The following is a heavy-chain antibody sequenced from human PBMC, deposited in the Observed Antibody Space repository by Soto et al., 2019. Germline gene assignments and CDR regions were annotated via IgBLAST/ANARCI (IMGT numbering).Heavy chain of an antibody. CDR1: GGSISSYY. CDR3: ARVAVAGTRVDY. J-gene: IGHJ4*02. Sequence: TSETLSLTCTVSGGSISSYYWSWIRQPPGKGLEWIGDIYYGGGTNYNPSLKSRVTLSVDTSKNQFSLKLSSVTAADTAVYYCARVAVAGTRVDYWGQGTLVTVSS. D-gene: IGHD6-19*01. CDR2: IYYGGGT. V-gene: IGHV4-59*01.